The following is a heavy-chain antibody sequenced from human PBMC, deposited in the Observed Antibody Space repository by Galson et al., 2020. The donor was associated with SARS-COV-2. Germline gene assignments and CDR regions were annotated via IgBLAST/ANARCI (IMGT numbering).Heavy chain of an antibody. CDR1: GFTFSSYA. CDR2: ISYDGSNN. Sequence: GGSLRLSCAASGFTFSSYAMHWVRQSPGKGLEWVAVISYDGSNNYYADSVKGRFTISRDNSKNTPYLQMNSLRAEDTAVYYCARAGVQWLNSFDYWGQGTLVTVSS. J-gene: IGHJ4*02. D-gene: IGHD6-19*01. V-gene: IGHV3-30*04. CDR3: ARAGVQWLNSFDY.